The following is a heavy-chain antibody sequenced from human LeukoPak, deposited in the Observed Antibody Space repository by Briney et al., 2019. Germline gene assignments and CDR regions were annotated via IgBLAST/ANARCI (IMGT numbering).Heavy chain of an antibody. D-gene: IGHD3-22*01. CDR3: ASAYDSSGYSAAINFDY. Sequence: SETLSLTCAVYGVSFSGYYWSWIRQPPGKGLEGIGEINHSGSTNYNPSLKSRVTISVDTSKNQFSLKLSSVTAADTAVYYCASAYDSSGYSAAINFDYWGQGTLVTVSS. CDR2: INHSGST. V-gene: IGHV4-34*01. CDR1: GVSFSGYY. J-gene: IGHJ4*02.